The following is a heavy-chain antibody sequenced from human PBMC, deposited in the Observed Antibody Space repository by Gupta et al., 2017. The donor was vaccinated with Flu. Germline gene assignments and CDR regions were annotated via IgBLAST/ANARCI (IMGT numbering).Heavy chain of an antibody. CDR3: ANLYARSGYDMDV. J-gene: IGHJ6*02. CDR2: ISSDGGTY. V-gene: IGHV3-30*18. D-gene: IGHD4-17*01. Sequence: VRQTPGRGLGGVQVISSDGGTYSYEESVESRFTIYRDNSKHTLYLQMNSLRPEDTALYYCANLYARSGYDMDVWGQGTTVTVSS.